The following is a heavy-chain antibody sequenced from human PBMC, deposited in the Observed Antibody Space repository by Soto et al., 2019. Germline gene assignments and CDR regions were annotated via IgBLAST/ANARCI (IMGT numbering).Heavy chain of an antibody. CDR1: GGSFSGYY. CDR3: ARDSNLIAVAETRYYFDY. D-gene: IGHD6-19*01. J-gene: IGHJ4*02. CDR2: INHSGST. V-gene: IGHV4-34*01. Sequence: SETLSLTCAVYGGSFSGYYWSWIRQPPGKGLEWIGEINHSGSTNYNPSLKSRVTISVDTSKNQFSLKLSSVTAADTAVYYCARDSNLIAVAETRYYFDYWGQGTLVTVSS.